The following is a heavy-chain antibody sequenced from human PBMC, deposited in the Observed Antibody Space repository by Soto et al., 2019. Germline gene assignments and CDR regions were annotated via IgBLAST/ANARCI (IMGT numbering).Heavy chain of an antibody. Sequence: GGSLRLSCIASVSTSDPFTMHWVREVPGKGLEWVAGLSWDRSTVAYADSVQGRFTISRDHARNSVDLLMDSLRPDDTALYFCAVSSSDIVVLPFSIYGTSWGRGIQGTV. CDR3: AVSSSDIVVLPFSIYGTS. J-gene: IGHJ4*02. D-gene: IGHD2-21*01. V-gene: IGHV3-9*02. CDR1: VSTSDPFT. CDR2: LSWDRSTV.